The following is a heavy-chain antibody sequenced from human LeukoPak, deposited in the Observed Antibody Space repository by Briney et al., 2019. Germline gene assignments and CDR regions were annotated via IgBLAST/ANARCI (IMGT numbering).Heavy chain of an antibody. Sequence: RASVKVSCKASGYTFSRYGISWVRQAPGQGLEWMGWISAYNGNKDNAQKLQGRVSMTTDTSTSTAYMELRSLRYDDTAVYYCARDQGGSGYPGPFDYWGQGTLVTVSS. CDR2: ISAYNGNK. CDR1: GYTFSRYG. J-gene: IGHJ4*02. CDR3: ARDQGGSGYPGPFDY. V-gene: IGHV1-18*01. D-gene: IGHD3-22*01.